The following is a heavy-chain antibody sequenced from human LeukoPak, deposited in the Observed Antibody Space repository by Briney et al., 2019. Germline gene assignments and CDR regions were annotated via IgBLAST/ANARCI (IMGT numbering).Heavy chain of an antibody. D-gene: IGHD1-26*01. J-gene: IGHJ5*02. CDR2: IHYSGST. CDR3: ASDTQDSGTYTGWFET. CDR1: GGSISSHY. Sequence: SETLSLTCTVSGGSISSHYWSWIRQPPGKGLEWIGYIHYSGSTNYNPSLKSRVTISVDTSKNQFSLKLSSVTAADTAVYYCASDTQDSGTYTGWFETWGQGTLVTVSS. V-gene: IGHV4-59*11.